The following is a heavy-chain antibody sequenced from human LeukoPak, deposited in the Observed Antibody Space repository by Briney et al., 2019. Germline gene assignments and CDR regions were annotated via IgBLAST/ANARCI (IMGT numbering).Heavy chain of an antibody. CDR2: VSYSGST. CDR3: ARENDRYGRIDY. J-gene: IGHJ4*02. Sequence: PSETLSLTCTVSGASIRSSYWSWVRQPPGKGLEWIGYVSYSGSTDYNPSLKGRVIISIDTSKNQFSLRLSSVTAADTAVYYCARENDRYGRIDYWGQGTQVTVSS. CDR1: GASIRSSY. V-gene: IGHV4-59*01. D-gene: IGHD5-18*01.